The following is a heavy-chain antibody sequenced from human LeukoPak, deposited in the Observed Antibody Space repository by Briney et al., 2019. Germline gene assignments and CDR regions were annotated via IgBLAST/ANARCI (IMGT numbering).Heavy chain of an antibody. J-gene: IGHJ4*02. Sequence: PGGSLRLSCAASGFTFSSHWMTWVRQGPGKGLEWVATIKQGGSEKFYADSVKGRFTVSRDDAKNSPFLQMNSLSADDTAVYYCARGPDYGARADFLDSWGQGIKVTVSS. CDR1: GFTFSSHW. CDR3: ARGPDYGARADFLDS. D-gene: IGHD4-17*01. CDR2: IKQGGSEK. V-gene: IGHV3-7*01.